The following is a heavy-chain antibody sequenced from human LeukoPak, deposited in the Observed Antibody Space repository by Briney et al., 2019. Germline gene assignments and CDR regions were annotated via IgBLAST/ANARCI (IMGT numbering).Heavy chain of an antibody. D-gene: IGHD6-19*01. CDR1: GGTFSSYA. Sequence: ASVKVSCKASGGTFSSYAISWVRQAPGQGLEWMGGIIPIFGTANYAQKFQGRATITADKSTSTAYMELSSLRSEDTAVYYCARAHRARIAVAGKGYYYYYMDVWGKGTTVTVSS. CDR3: ARAHRARIAVAGKGYYYYYMDV. CDR2: IIPIFGTA. J-gene: IGHJ6*03. V-gene: IGHV1-69*06.